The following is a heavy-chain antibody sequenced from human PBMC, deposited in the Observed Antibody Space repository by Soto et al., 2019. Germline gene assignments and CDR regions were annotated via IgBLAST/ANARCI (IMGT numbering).Heavy chain of an antibody. J-gene: IGHJ4*02. Sequence: GGSLRLSCAASGFTFSSYAMHWVRQAPGKGLEWVAVISYDGSNKYYADSVKGRFTISRDNSKNTLYLQMNSLRAEDTAVYYCARGLWYSSSWYYFDYWGQGTLVTVSS. V-gene: IGHV3-30-3*01. CDR1: GFTFSSYA. CDR2: ISYDGSNK. CDR3: ARGLWYSSSWYYFDY. D-gene: IGHD6-13*01.